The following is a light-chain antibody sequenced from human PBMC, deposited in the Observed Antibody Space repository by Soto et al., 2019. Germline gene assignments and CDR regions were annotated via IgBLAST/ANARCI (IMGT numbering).Light chain of an antibody. CDR1: SSDVGGYNY. J-gene: IGLJ3*02. CDR2: EVS. V-gene: IGLV2-14*01. Sequence: QSALTQPASVSGSPGQSITISCTGTSSDVGGYNYVSWYQQHPGKAPKLMIYEVSNRPSGVSNRFSGSKSGNTASLTISGLQAEDEADYYCSSYTSSSPCVFGGGTKLTVL. CDR3: SSYTSSSPCV.